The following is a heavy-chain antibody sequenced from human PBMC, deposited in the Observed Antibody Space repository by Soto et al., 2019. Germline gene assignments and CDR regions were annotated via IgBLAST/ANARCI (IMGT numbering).Heavy chain of an antibody. CDR1: GYSFTSYW. CDR3: ARHGGYGDSGGDYYGMDV. Sequence: PGESLKISCKGSGYSFTSYWIGWVRQMPGKGLEWMGIIYPGDSDTRYSPSFQGQVTISADKSISTAYLQWSSLKASDTAMYYCARHGGYGDSGGDYYGMDVWGQGTTVTVS. CDR2: IYPGDSDT. V-gene: IGHV5-51*01. J-gene: IGHJ6*02. D-gene: IGHD4-17*01.